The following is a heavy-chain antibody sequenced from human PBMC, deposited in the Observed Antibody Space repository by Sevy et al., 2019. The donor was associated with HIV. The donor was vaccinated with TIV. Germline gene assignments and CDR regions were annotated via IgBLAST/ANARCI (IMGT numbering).Heavy chain of an antibody. CDR2: IYYSGST. CDR3: ARRSMVRGVITTSDCYYYYYMDV. V-gene: IGHV4-59*01. J-gene: IGHJ6*03. D-gene: IGHD3-10*01. CDR1: GGSISSYY. Sequence: SETLSLTCTVSGGSISSYYWSWIRQPPGKGLEWIGYIYYSGSTNYNPSLKSRVTISVDTSKNQFSLKLSSVTAADTAVYYCARRSMVRGVITTSDCYYYYYMDVWGKGTTVTVSS.